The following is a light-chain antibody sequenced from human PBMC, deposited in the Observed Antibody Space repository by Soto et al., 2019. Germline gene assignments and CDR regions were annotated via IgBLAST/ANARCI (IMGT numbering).Light chain of an antibody. Sequence: QSALTQPASVSGSPGQSITIPCTGTSSDVGGYNYVSWYQQHPGKAPKLIIYDVNNRPSGVSNRLSDSKSGNTASLAISGLQAGDEADYFCSSYTNSSAFVIFGGGTKVTVL. CDR2: DVN. J-gene: IGLJ2*01. CDR3: SSYTNSSAFVI. V-gene: IGLV2-14*01. CDR1: SSDVGGYNY.